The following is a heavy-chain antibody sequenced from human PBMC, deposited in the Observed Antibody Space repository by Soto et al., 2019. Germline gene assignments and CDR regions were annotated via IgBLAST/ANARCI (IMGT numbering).Heavy chain of an antibody. CDR2: IYYSGST. CDR3: ARWWSGSRQGFDP. V-gene: IGHV4-31*03. J-gene: IGHJ5*02. Sequence: QVQLQESGPGLVKPSQTLSLTCTVSGGSIRSGDYYWSGIRQHPGKGLEWIGYIYYSGSTYYNPSLKSRVTNSVDTYKNQFSLKMSSVTAADTAVYYCARWWSGSRQGFDPWGQGTLVTVSS. D-gene: IGHD3-3*01. CDR1: GGSIRSGDYY.